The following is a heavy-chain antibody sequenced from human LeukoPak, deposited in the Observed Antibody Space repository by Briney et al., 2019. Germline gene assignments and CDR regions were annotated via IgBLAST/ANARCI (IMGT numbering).Heavy chain of an antibody. V-gene: IGHV4-34*01. CDR1: GGSFSGYY. CDR3: ARRIAVAGRLKGLGWCDP. J-gene: IGHJ5*02. CDR2: INHSGST. D-gene: IGHD6-19*01. Sequence: SEPLSLTCAVYGGSFSGYYWSWIREPPGKGLEWLGEINHSGSTNYNPSLKSRVTIAVDTSKNQFSLKLSSVTAADTAVYYCARRIAVAGRLKGLGWCDPWGQGTLVTVSS.